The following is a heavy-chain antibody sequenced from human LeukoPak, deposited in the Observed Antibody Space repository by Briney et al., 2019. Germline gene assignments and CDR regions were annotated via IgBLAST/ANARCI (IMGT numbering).Heavy chain of an antibody. CDR2: ISGSGGST. CDR1: GFTFSSYA. D-gene: IGHD2-2*01. Sequence: PGGSLRLSCAASGFTFSSYAISWVRQAPGKGLEWVSAISGSGGSTYYADSVKGRFTISRDNSKNTLYLQMNSLRAEDTAVYYCAASLPNIVGVPATKGPFEYWSQGALVTVSS. CDR3: AASLPNIVGVPATKGPFEY. J-gene: IGHJ4*02. V-gene: IGHV3-23*01.